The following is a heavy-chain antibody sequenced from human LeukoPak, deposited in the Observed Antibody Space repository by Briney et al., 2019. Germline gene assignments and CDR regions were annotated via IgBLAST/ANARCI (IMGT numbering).Heavy chain of an antibody. D-gene: IGHD2-15*01. CDR1: GGSISSYD. CDR3: ARLPVVVVAAPKKNAFDI. V-gene: IGHV4-59*08. Sequence: SETLSLTCTVSGGSISSYDWSWIRQPPGKGLEWVGYIYYGGSTNSNPSLKSRVTISVDTSKNQFSLKLSSMTAADAAVYYCARLPVVVVAAPKKNAFDIWGQGTMVTVSS. J-gene: IGHJ3*02. CDR2: IYYGGST.